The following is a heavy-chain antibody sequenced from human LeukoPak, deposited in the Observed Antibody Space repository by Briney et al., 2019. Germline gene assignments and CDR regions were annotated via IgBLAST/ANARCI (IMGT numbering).Heavy chain of an antibody. D-gene: IGHD6-13*01. CDR1: GGSISSYY. CDR2: IYYSGST. J-gene: IGHJ6*03. V-gene: IGHV4-59*01. CDR3: ARGSSQGYYYYYMDV. Sequence: PSQTLSLTCTVSGGSISSYYWSWIRQPPGKGLEWIGYIYYSGSTNYNPSLKSRVHISVDTSKNQFSLKLSSVTAADTAVYYCARGSSQGYYYYYMDVWGKGTTVTISS.